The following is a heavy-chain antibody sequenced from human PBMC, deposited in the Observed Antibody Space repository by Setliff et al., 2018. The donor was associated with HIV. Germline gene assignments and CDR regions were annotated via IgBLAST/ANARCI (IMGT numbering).Heavy chain of an antibody. CDR3: ARDLITMVRGVTPFDY. CDR1: GITFSTYS. J-gene: IGHJ4*02. V-gene: IGHV3-48*04. CDR2: ISSSSSTI. D-gene: IGHD3-10*01. Sequence: GGSLRLSCAAFGITFSTYSMNWVRQAPGKGLEWVSYISSSSSTIYYADSAKGRFTISRDNAKNSVYLQMNTLRAEDTAVYYCARDLITMVRGVTPFDYWGQGTLVTVSS.